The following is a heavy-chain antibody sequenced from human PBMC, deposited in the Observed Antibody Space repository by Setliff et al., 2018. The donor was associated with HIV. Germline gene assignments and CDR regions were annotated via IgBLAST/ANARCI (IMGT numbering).Heavy chain of an antibody. CDR3: AREGGTGRSSWYGAYWYDP. CDR1: GGSFSGYY. V-gene: IGHV4-34*01. CDR2: INHSGKT. J-gene: IGHJ5*02. Sequence: SETLSLTCAVYGGSFSGYYWTWIRQPPGKGLEWIGDINHSGKTNYNRSLKSRVTISLDTSKNQFSLRLTSVTAADTAVYYCAREGGTGRSSWYGAYWYDPWGRGTLVTVSS. D-gene: IGHD6-13*01.